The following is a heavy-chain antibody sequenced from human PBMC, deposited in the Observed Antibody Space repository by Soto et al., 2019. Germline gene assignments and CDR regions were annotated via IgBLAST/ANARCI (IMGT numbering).Heavy chain of an antibody. CDR3: AKVFSSGWYSHFQH. Sequence: EVQLLESGGGLVQPGGSLRLSCAASGFSFRSYAMTWVRQAPGKGLEWVAAVSGSGVSTNYADSVKGRFTISRDNSKNTLFLQMNSRRVDDTAVYYCAKVFSSGWYSHFQHWGQGTVVTVPS. CDR1: GFSFRSYA. J-gene: IGHJ1*01. CDR2: VSGSGVST. V-gene: IGHV3-23*01. D-gene: IGHD6-19*01.